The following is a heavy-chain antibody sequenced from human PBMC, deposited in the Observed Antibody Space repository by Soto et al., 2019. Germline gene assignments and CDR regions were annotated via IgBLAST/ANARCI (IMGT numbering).Heavy chain of an antibody. V-gene: IGHV3-7*01. J-gene: IGHJ4*02. CDR2: IKPDGSAT. Sequence: GGSLRLSCAVSGFTFGSYWMNWVRLIPGKGLEWVAYIKPDGSATYYVDSVKGRFTISRDNAKNSLYLQMNSLRVEDTSVYYCARAGYCGPGCYYYFDYWGQGTPVTVSS. CDR1: GFTFGSYW. D-gene: IGHD2-21*02. CDR3: ARAGYCGPGCYYYFDY.